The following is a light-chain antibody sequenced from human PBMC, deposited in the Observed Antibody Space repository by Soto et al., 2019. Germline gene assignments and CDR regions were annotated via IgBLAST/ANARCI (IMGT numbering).Light chain of an antibody. CDR2: GAS. Sequence: EIVLTQSPGTLALSPGERATLSCRASQSVSSSYLAWYQQKPGQAPRLLIYGASSRATGIPDRFSGSGSGTDFNLTISRLEPEAFAVYYCQKYGSSPGTFGQGTKVDIK. J-gene: IGKJ1*01. CDR3: QKYGSSPGT. V-gene: IGKV3-20*01. CDR1: QSVSSSY.